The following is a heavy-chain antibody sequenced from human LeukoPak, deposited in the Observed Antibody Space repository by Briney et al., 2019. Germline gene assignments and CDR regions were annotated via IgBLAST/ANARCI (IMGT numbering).Heavy chain of an antibody. D-gene: IGHD1-26*01. CDR3: ARGMGATTWFDP. V-gene: IGHV4-39*07. J-gene: IGHJ5*02. CDR2: IYYSGST. Sequence: SETLSLTCTVSGGSISSTSYYWGWIRQPPGKGLEWIGTIYYSGSTYYNPSLKSRVTISVVTSKSQFSLKLSSVTAADTAVYYCARGMGATTWFDPWGQGTLVTVSS. CDR1: GGSISSTSYY.